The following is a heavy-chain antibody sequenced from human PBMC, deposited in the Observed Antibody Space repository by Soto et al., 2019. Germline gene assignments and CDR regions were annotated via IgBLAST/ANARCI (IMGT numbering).Heavy chain of an antibody. CDR2: FYYSGSS. CDR3: VRHAANSWLWSY. CDR1: GGSISTSTYF. J-gene: IGHJ4*02. D-gene: IGHD6-13*01. Sequence: SETLSLTCTVSGGSISTSTYFWGWIRQPPGRGLEWIGSFYYSGSSYYSPSLKSRVTISVDTSKNQFSLKLSSATAADAAVYYCVRHAANSWLWSYWGQGTLVTVSS. V-gene: IGHV4-39*01.